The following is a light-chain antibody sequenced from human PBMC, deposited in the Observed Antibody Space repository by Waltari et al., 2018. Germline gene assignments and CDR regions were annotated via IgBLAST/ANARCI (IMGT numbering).Light chain of an antibody. V-gene: IGKV3-20*01. CDR2: GLS. Sequence: EIVLTQSPGPLSLSPGERATLSCRASQSVSSTYLAWYQHKPGQAPRLLIYGLSIRATGVPSRFSGSGSGTDFTLTIRRLEAEDSAVYYCKQYGSSPPMYTFGQGTKLEIK. J-gene: IGKJ2*01. CDR3: KQYGSSPPMYT. CDR1: QSVSSTY.